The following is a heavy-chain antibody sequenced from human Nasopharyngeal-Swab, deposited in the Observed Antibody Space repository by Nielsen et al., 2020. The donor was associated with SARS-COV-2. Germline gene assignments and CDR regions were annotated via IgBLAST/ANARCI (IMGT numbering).Heavy chain of an antibody. V-gene: IGHV1-18*01. D-gene: IGHD1-26*01. CDR3: ARAPSGGLQWFDP. CDR2: ISGYNGNT. J-gene: IGHJ5*01. Sequence: ASVKVSCKASGYTLTNYGVTWVRQAPGQGLEWMGWISGYNGNTKFAQKLQGRATMTTDTATSTAYMELRSLRSDDTAVYYCARAPSGGLQWFDPWGQGTLVTVSS. CDR1: GYTLTNYG.